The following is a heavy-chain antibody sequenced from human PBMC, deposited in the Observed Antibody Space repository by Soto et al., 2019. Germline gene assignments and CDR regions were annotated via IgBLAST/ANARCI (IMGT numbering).Heavy chain of an antibody. CDR3: MRGNTGYGNFDY. V-gene: IGHV3-23*01. CDR2: ISGSGGST. Sequence: EVQLLESGGGLVQPGGSLRLSCAASGFTFSSYAMSWVRQAPGKGLEWVSAISGSGGSTYYADSVKGRFTISRDNSKNTLYLQMNSLKDEDTAVYYCMRGNTGYGNFDYWGQGTLVTVSS. J-gene: IGHJ4*02. D-gene: IGHD5-12*01. CDR1: GFTFSSYA.